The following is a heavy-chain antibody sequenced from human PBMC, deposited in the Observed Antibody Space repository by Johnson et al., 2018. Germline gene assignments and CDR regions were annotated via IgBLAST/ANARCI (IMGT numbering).Heavy chain of an antibody. V-gene: IGHV1-8*01. J-gene: IGHJ6*02. D-gene: IGHD6-13*01. CDR2: MNPNSGNT. Sequence: QVQLVQSGAEVKKPGASVKVSCKASGYTFTSYDINWVRQATGQGLEWMGWMNPNSGNTGYAQKFQGRVTMTRNTSINTAYLELSSLRAEDTAVYYCARPIAAAGTSHYYGMDVWGQGTTVTVSS. CDR1: GYTFTSYD. CDR3: ARPIAAAGTSHYYGMDV.